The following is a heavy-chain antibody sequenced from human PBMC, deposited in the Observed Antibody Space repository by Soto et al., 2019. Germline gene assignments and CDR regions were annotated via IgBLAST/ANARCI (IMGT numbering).Heavy chain of an antibody. CDR1: GVMFGSYW. CDR3: ARFRAPDYEIDD. J-gene: IGHJ4*02. D-gene: IGHD4-17*01. CDR2: IKRDGSEK. V-gene: IGHV3-7*03. Sequence: GVSLSLSCTASGVMFGSYWMTWVRHVPGKGLQWVANIKRDGSEKYYVDFVKGRFTISRDNADNSVFLDMNNLRVDDTATYYWARFRAPDYEIDDWAQGALVTVSS.